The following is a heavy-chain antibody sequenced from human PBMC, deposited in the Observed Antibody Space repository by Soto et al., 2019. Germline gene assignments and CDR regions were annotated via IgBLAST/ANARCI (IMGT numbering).Heavy chain of an antibody. Sequence: ASVKVSCKASGGTFSSYAISWVRQAPGQGLEWMGGIIPIFGTANYAQKFQGRVTITADESTSTAYMELSSLRSEDTAVYYCARHRYLHVLRFLEWFSYYYYGMDVWGQGTTVTVSS. J-gene: IGHJ6*02. CDR1: GGTFSSYA. D-gene: IGHD3-3*01. V-gene: IGHV1-69*13. CDR3: ARHRYLHVLRFLEWFSYYYYGMDV. CDR2: IIPIFGTA.